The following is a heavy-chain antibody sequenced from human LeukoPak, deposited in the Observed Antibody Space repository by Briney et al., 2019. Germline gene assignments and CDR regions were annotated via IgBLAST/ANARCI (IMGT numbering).Heavy chain of an antibody. CDR2: ISSSGSTI. D-gene: IGHD6-19*01. CDR3: VRDRWYSSGAFDY. J-gene: IGHJ4*02. Sequence: GGSLRLSCAASGXTFSTYEMNWVRQAPGKGLEWVSYISSSGSTIYYADSVKGRFTISRDNAKNSLYLQMNSLRAEDTAVYYCVRDRWYSSGAFDYWGQGTLVTVSS. V-gene: IGHV3-48*03. CDR1: GXTFSTYE.